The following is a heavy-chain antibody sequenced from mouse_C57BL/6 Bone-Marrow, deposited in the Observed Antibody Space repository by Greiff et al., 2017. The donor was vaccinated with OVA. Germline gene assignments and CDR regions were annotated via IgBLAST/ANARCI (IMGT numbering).Heavy chain of an antibody. Sequence: QVQLQQSGAELMKPGASVKLSCKASGYTFTSYWMQWVKQRPGQGLEWIGEIDPSDSYTNYNQKFKGKATLTVDTSSSTAYMQLSSLTSEDSAVYYCARDDYDWYFDVWGTGTTVTVSS. J-gene: IGHJ1*03. D-gene: IGHD2-4*01. V-gene: IGHV1-50*01. CDR3: ARDDYDWYFDV. CDR2: IDPSDSYT. CDR1: GYTFTSYW.